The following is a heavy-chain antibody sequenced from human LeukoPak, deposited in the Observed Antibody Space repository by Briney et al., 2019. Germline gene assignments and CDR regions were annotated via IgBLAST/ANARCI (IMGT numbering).Heavy chain of an antibody. V-gene: IGHV3-30-3*01. D-gene: IGHD3-10*01. CDR3: ARDQLPRVNWFDP. Sequence: GGSLRLSCAASGFTFSSYAMHWVRQAPGKGLEWVAVISYDGSNKYYADSVKGRFTISRDNSKSTLYLQMNSLRAEDTAVYYCARDQLPRVNWFDPWGQGTLVTVSS. J-gene: IGHJ5*02. CDR1: GFTFSSYA. CDR2: ISYDGSNK.